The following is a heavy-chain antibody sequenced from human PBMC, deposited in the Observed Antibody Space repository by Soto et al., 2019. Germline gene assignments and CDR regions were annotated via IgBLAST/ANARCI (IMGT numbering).Heavy chain of an antibody. CDR1: GFTFSSYG. D-gene: IGHD6-19*01. J-gene: IGHJ1*01. CDR3: ASFRGTGSRHFQH. Sequence: PRLSCAASGFTFSSYGMHWVRQAPGKGLEWVAVIWYDGSNKYYADSVKGRFTISRDNSKNTLYLQMNSLRAEDTAVYYCASFRGTGSRHFQHWGQGTLVTVSS. V-gene: IGHV3-33*01. CDR2: IWYDGSNK.